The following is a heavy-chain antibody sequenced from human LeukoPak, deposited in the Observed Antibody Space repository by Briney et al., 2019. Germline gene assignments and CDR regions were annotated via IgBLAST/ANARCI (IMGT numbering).Heavy chain of an antibody. CDR2: MYTSGKT. D-gene: IGHD6-19*01. J-gene: IGHJ4*02. CDR1: GASISSYC. V-gene: IGHV4-4*07. CDR3: ARETYNSAWYADN. Sequence: SETLSLTCTVSGASISSYCWSWIRQPAGKRLEWIGRMYTSGKTDYNPPLRSRVTISPDTSKNQFSLTLSSVNAADTAVYYCARETYNSAWYADNWGQGTLVTVSS.